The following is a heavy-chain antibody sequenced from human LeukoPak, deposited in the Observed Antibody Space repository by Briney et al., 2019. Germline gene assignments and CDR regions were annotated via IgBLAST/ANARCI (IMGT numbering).Heavy chain of an antibody. CDR3: AKATSYSSGWYFDY. CDR1: GFSSSSFA. D-gene: IGHD6-19*01. CDR2: VLGRGGDT. Sequence: RGSLRLSCAASGFSSSSFAMSWVSQAPGKGLGWVSVVLGRGGDTSYADSGTGRRTTSTDNSTQPLYLQTDSVRAEGPAVYYRAKATSYSSGWYFDYWGQGTLVTVSS. J-gene: IGHJ4*02. V-gene: IGHV3-23*01.